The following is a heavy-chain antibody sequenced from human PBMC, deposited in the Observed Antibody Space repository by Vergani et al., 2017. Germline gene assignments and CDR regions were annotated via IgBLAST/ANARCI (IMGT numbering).Heavy chain of an antibody. D-gene: IGHD3-10*01. CDR2: VSFRGDT. Sequence: QVNLQESGPGLVKPSETLSLTCAVSGASVNSYYCSWIRQPSGKGLEWLGYVSFRGDTFYDPYVKGRMIITLNTSSNQFSLYLTSVTAADTAVYYCARFRIYYGAGSPDYWGQGTLVTVSS. CDR3: ARFRIYYGAGSPDY. CDR1: GASVNSYY. J-gene: IGHJ4*02. V-gene: IGHV4-59*02.